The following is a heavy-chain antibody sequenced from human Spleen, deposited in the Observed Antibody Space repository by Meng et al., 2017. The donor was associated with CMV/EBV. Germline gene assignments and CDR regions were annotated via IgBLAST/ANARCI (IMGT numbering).Heavy chain of an antibody. Sequence: GGSLRLSCAASGFTFSSYGMHWVRQAPGKGLEWVAFIRYDGSNKYYADSVKGRFTISRDNSKNTPYLQMNSLRAEDTAVYYCAKSEDIVVVPAAISYWGQGTLVTVSS. CDR1: GFTFSSYG. V-gene: IGHV3-30*02. CDR3: AKSEDIVVVPAAISY. CDR2: IRYDGSNK. D-gene: IGHD2-2*01. J-gene: IGHJ4*02.